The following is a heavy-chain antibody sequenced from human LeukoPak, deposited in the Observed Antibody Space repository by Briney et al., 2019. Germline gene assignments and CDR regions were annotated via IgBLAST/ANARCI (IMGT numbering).Heavy chain of an antibody. Sequence: ASVKVSCKASGYTFTGYYMHWVRQAPGQGLEWMGRINPNSGGTNYAQKFQGRVTMTRDTSNSTAYMELSRLRSDDTAVYYCARWREWKDAFDIWGQGTMVTVSS. J-gene: IGHJ3*02. CDR1: GYTFTGYY. CDR2: INPNSGGT. D-gene: IGHD3-3*01. CDR3: ARWREWKDAFDI. V-gene: IGHV1-2*06.